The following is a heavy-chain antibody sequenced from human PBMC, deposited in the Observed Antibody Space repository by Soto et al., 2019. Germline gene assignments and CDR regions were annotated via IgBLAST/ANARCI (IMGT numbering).Heavy chain of an antibody. CDR1: GGSISSAAYY. V-gene: IGHV4-31*03. J-gene: IGHJ4*02. CDR3: AREYTYGSNFFDC. D-gene: IGHD2-2*02. CDR2: ISHSGST. Sequence: SETLSLTCTVSGGSISSAAYYWSWIRQHTGKGLEWIGYISHSGSTYYNPSLKSRVIISVDTSKNQFSLSLTSVTAADTAVYYCAREYTYGSNFFDCWGQGALVTVS.